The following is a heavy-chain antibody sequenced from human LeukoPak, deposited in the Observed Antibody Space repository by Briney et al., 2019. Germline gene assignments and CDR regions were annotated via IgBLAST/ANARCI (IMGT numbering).Heavy chain of an antibody. V-gene: IGHV3-11*01. Sequence: SLTLSCTASGFTFSDFYKSWIRHAQGQGLGWNSYISSGGSTIYYANSVKGRFTISRENAKNSLYLQMNSLGADDAAVYYCARDRRRYCSTCGMDVRGQGTTVTVSS. CDR2: ISSGGSTI. CDR1: GFTFSDFY. CDR3: ARDRRRYCSTCGMDV. D-gene: IGHD2-2*01. J-gene: IGHJ6*02.